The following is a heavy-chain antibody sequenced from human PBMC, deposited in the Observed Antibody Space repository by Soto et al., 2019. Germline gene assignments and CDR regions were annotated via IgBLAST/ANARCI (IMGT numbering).Heavy chain of an antibody. J-gene: IGHJ6*02. Sequence: GASVKVSCKVSGYTLTELSMHWVRQAPGKGLEWMGGFDPEDGETIYAQKFQGRVTMTGDTSTDTAYMELSSLRSEDTAVYYCATGYPHTPYYYYGMDVWGQGTTVTVSS. CDR1: GYTLTELS. CDR2: FDPEDGET. D-gene: IGHD2-2*02. V-gene: IGHV1-24*01. CDR3: ATGYPHTPYYYYGMDV.